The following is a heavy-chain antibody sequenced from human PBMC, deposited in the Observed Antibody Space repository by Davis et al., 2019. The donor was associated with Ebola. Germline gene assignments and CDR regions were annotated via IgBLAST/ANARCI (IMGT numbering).Heavy chain of an antibody. J-gene: IGHJ6*02. CDR3: LYGMDV. V-gene: IGHV3-7*01. CDR1: GFSFSSYW. Sequence: GGSLRLSCAASGFSFSSYWMSWVRQAPGQGLEWVASIKQDGSEKYYVDSVKGRFTISRDNAKNSLYLQMNSLRAEDTAVYYCLYGMDVWGQGATVTVSS. CDR2: IKQDGSEK.